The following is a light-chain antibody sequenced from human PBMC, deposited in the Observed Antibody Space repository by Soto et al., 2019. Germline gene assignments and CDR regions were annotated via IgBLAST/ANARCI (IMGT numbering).Light chain of an antibody. CDR3: QKYNSAPWT. J-gene: IGKJ1*01. V-gene: IGKV1-27*01. CDR2: GAS. CDR1: QGISNY. Sequence: DIQMTQSPSSLSASVGDRVTITCRASQGISNYLAWYQQKPGKVPKLLIYGASALQSGVPSRFSGSGSGTDFTLTITSLQPEDVATYYCQKYNSAPWTFGRGTRVEIK.